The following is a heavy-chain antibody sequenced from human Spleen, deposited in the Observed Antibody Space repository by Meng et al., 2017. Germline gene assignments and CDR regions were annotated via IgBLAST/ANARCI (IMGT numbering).Heavy chain of an antibody. CDR3: AKGSSGYDPVGFDY. Sequence: GESLKISCAASGFTFSNAWMTWVRQAPGKGLEWVSAISGSGRATYYADSVKGRFTISRDNSKNTLYLQMNSLRAEDTAVYYCAKGSSGYDPVGFDYWGQGTLVTVSS. CDR2: ISGSGRAT. CDR1: GFTFSNAW. V-gene: IGHV3-23*01. D-gene: IGHD5-12*01. J-gene: IGHJ4*02.